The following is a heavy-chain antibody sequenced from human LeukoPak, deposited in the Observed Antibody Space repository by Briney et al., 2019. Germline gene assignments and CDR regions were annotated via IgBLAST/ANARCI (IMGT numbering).Heavy chain of an antibody. V-gene: IGHV4-59*08. CDR2: IYYSGST. CDR3: ARSDRGYSGYEFSFDY. CDR1: GGSISSYY. D-gene: IGHD5-12*01. J-gene: IGHJ4*02. Sequence: PSETLSLTCTVSGGSISSYYWSWIRQPPGKGLEWIGYIYYSGSTNYNPSLKSRVTISVDTSKNQFSLKLSSVTAADTAVYYCARSDRGYSGYEFSFDYWGQGTLVTVSS.